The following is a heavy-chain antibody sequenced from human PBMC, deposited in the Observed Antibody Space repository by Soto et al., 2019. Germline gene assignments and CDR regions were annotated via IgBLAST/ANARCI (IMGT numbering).Heavy chain of an antibody. CDR2: ISYDGSNK. V-gene: IGHV3-30*18. D-gene: IGHD4-17*01. Sequence: PGGSLRLSCAASGFTFRGYGMHWVRQAPGKGLEWVTIISYDGSNKYYADSVKGRFTISRDNSKNTLYLQMNSLRAEDTAEYYCAKEKSPLDYGDASIDYWGQGTLVTVSS. CDR3: AKEKSPLDYGDASIDY. J-gene: IGHJ4*02. CDR1: GFTFRGYG.